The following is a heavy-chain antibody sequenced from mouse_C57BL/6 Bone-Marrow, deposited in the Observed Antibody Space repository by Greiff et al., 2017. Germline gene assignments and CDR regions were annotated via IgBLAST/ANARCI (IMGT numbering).Heavy chain of an antibody. Sequence: EVKVEESGEGLVKPGGSLKLSCAASGFTFSSYAMSWVRQTPEKRLEWVAYISSGGDYIYYADTVKGRFTISRDNARNTLYLQMSSLKSEDTAMYYCTGWLLQGAYWGQGTLVTVSA. D-gene: IGHD2-3*01. CDR2: ISSGGDYI. CDR1: GFTFSSYA. V-gene: IGHV5-9-1*02. J-gene: IGHJ3*01. CDR3: TGWLLQGAY.